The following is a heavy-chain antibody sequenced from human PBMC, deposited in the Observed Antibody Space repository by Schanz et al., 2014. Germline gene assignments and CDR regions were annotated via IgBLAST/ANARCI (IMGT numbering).Heavy chain of an antibody. CDR3: AKGQLLSYYFDD. CDR2: ISGSGGDT. Sequence: EVQLLESGGGLVQPGGSLRLSCAASGFTFSSYAMSWVRQAPGKGLEWVSAISGSGGDTYYADSVKGRFTISRANSKISLYLQRHSMRAKDTAVYDCAKGQLLSYYFDDWGQGTPVTVSS. CDR1: GFTFSSYA. J-gene: IGHJ4*02. V-gene: IGHV3-23*01. D-gene: IGHD2-21*01.